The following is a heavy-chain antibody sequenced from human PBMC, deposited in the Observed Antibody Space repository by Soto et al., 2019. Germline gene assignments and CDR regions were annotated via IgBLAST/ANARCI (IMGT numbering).Heavy chain of an antibody. CDR3: ARGIVGLDVGETPATEYFDY. J-gene: IGHJ4*02. CDR1: GFSFSSYG. V-gene: IGHV3-30*03. D-gene: IGHD2-2*01. CDR2: VSYNGGDK. Sequence: GGSLRLSCAASGFSFSSYGMHWVRQIPGKGLKWVAFVSYNGGDKYYEDSVKGRFIISRDNSKNTVFLHMNSLKLEDTAVYFCARGIVGLDVGETPATEYFDYWGQGTRVTVSS.